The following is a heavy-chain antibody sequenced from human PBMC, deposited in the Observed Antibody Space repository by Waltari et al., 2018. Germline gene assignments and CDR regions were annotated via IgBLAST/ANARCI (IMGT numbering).Heavy chain of an antibody. V-gene: IGHV1-69*10. J-gene: IGHJ5*02. Sequence: QVQLVQSGAEVKKPGSSVKVSCKASGGTFSSYAISWVRQAPGQGLEWMGGNNPCLGIANDAQKFQGRVTITADKSTSTAYMELSSLRSEDTAVYYCARDHSPGIAAAVWFDPWGQGTLVTVSS. CDR1: GGTFSSYA. D-gene: IGHD6-13*01. CDR3: ARDHSPGIAAAVWFDP. CDR2: NNPCLGIA.